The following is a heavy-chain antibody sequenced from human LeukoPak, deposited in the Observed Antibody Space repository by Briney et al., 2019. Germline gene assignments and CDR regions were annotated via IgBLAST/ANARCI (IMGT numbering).Heavy chain of an antibody. J-gene: IGHJ4*02. D-gene: IGHD1-26*01. Sequence: ASVKVSCKASGGTFSSYAISWVRQAPGQGLEWMGWMNPNSGNTGYAQKFQGRVTITRNTSISTAYMELSSLRSEDTAVYYCARLGGVLVGSTGQRCACSDSWGQGTLVSVSS. CDR2: MNPNSGNT. V-gene: IGHV1-8*03. CDR1: GGTFSSYA. CDR3: ARLGGVLVGSTGQRCACSDS.